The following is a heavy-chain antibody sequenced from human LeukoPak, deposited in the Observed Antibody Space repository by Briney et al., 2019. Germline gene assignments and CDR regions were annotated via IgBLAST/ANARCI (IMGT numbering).Heavy chain of an antibody. J-gene: IGHJ4*02. CDR3: ARDPRGDYYDSSGYPPDY. D-gene: IGHD3-22*01. V-gene: IGHV1-69*04. CDR1: GGTFSSYA. Sequence: SVKVSCKASGGTFSSYAISWVRQAPGQGLEWMGRIIPILGIANYAQKFQGRVTITADKSTSTAYMELSSLRSEDTAVYYCARDPRGDYYDSSGYPPDYWGQGTLVTVSS. CDR2: IIPILGIA.